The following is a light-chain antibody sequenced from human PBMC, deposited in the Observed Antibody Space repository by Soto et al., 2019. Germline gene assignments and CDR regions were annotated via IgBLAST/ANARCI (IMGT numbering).Light chain of an antibody. CDR2: DVS. V-gene: IGLV2-11*01. J-gene: IGLJ1*01. Sequence: QSALTQPRSVSGSPGQSVTISCTGTSSDVGDYNYVSWYQQHPGKAPKLMIYDVSERPSGVPDRFSGSKSGNTASLTISGLQSEDEADYYCCSYSGSDTYVVGTGTKLTVL. CDR1: SSDVGDYNY. CDR3: CSYSGSDTYV.